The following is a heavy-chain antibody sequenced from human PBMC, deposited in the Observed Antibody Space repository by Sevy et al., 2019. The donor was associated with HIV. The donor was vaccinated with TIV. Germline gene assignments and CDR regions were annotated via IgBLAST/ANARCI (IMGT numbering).Heavy chain of an antibody. Sequence: LRLSCTVSGGSVSSSGYYWNWVRQHPGKGLEWIGYIYSGNTYYNPSLRSRLTISLDTSKNQFSVKLSSVTAADTAVYYCSKGGGALDGGMDVWGQGTTVTVSS. V-gene: IGHV4-31*03. D-gene: IGHD2-21*01. J-gene: IGHJ6*02. CDR3: SKGGGALDGGMDV. CDR1: GGSVSSSGYY. CDR2: IYSGNT.